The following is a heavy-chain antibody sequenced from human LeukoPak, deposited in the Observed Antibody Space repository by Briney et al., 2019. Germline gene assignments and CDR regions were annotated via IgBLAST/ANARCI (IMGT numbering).Heavy chain of an antibody. D-gene: IGHD6-13*01. J-gene: IGHJ4*02. CDR2: ISAYNGNT. CDR3: ARDGYSSSWHAFDY. CDR1: GYTFTSYG. Sequence: ASVKVSCKASGYTFTSYGISWVRQAPGQGLEWMGWISAYNGNTNYAQKLQGRVTMTRDTSTSTVYMELSSLRSEDTAVYYCARDGYSSSWHAFDYWGQGALVTVSS. V-gene: IGHV1-18*01.